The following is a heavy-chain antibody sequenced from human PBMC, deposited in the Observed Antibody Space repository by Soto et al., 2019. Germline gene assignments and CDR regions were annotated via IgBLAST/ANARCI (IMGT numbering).Heavy chain of an antibody. CDR3: AIHNYPYGSGSYYHYYYYGMDV. CDR2: IYYSGST. D-gene: IGHD3-10*01. CDR1: GGSISSSSYY. J-gene: IGHJ6*02. Sequence: SETLSLTCTVSGGSISSSSYYWGWIRQPPGKGLEWIGSIYYSGSTYYNPSLKSRVTISVDTSKNQFSLKLSSVTAADTAVYYCAIHNYPYGSGSYYHYYYYGMDVWGQGTTVTVSS. V-gene: IGHV4-39*01.